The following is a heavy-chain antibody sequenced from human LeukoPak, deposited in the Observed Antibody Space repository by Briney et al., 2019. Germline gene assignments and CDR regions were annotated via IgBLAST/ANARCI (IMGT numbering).Heavy chain of an antibody. D-gene: IGHD4-17*01. J-gene: IGHJ4*02. V-gene: IGHV4-38-2*02. Sequence: NASETLSLTCTVSGYSISSGYYWAWIRQPPGKGLEWIGSIYHSGSTYYNPSLKSRVTISVDTSKNQFSLELSSVTAADTAVYYCARSYGDYVAPADYWGQGTLVTVSS. CDR1: GYSISSGYY. CDR2: IYHSGST. CDR3: ARSYGDYVAPADY.